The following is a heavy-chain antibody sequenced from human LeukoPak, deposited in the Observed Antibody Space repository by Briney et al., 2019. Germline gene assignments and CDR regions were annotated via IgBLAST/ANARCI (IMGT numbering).Heavy chain of an antibody. CDR2: IIPIFGTA. CDR1: GYTFTSYD. Sequence: GASVKVSCKASGYTFTSYDINWVRQATGQGLEWMGGIIPIFGTANYAQKFQGRVTITADESTSTAYMELSSLRSEDTAVYYCARGGYYDSSGYYDLGVEDYYHYMDVWGKGTTVTISS. CDR3: ARGGYYDSSGYYDLGVEDYYHYMDV. J-gene: IGHJ6*03. D-gene: IGHD3-22*01. V-gene: IGHV1-69*13.